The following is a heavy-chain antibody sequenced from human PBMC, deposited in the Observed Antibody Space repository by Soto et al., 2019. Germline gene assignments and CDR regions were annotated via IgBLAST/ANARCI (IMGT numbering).Heavy chain of an antibody. CDR1: GYSFTSYW. D-gene: IGHD3-9*01. V-gene: IGHV5-10-1*01. Sequence: PGESLKISCKGSGYSFTSYWISWVRQMPGKGLEWMGRIDPSDSYTNYSPSFQGHVTISADKSISTAYLQWSSLKASDTAMYYCARQLYYDILTGYSHWFDPWGQGSLVTVSS. CDR3: ARQLYYDILTGYSHWFDP. J-gene: IGHJ5*02. CDR2: IDPSDSYT.